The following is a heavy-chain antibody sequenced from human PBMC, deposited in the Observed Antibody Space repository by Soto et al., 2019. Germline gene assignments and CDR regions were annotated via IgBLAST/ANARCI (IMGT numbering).Heavy chain of an antibody. Sequence: SETLSLTCTVSGGSISSYYWSWIRQPPGKGLEWIGYIYYSGSTNYNPSLKSRVTISVDTSKNQFSLKLSSVTAADTAVYYCARVRVSKLGATEFPFDYWGQGTLVTVSS. V-gene: IGHV4-59*01. CDR3: ARVRVSKLGATEFPFDY. D-gene: IGHD1-26*01. CDR1: GGSISSYY. CDR2: IYYSGST. J-gene: IGHJ4*02.